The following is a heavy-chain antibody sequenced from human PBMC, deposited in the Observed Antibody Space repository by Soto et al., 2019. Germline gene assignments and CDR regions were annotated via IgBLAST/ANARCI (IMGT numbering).Heavy chain of an antibody. CDR3: ASAHIVVVTATPLPFDY. CDR1: GGSISSGGYY. CDR2: IYYSGST. Sequence: QVQLQESGPGLVKPSQTLSLTCTVSGGSISSGGYYWSWIRQHPGKGLEWIGYIYYSGSTYYNPSLKSRVTISVDTSKNQFSLKLSSVTAADTAVYYCASAHIVVVTATPLPFDYWGQGTLVTVSS. J-gene: IGHJ4*02. V-gene: IGHV4-31*03. D-gene: IGHD2-21*02.